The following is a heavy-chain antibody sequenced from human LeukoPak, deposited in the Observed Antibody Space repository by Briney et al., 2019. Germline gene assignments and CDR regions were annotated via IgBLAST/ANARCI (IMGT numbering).Heavy chain of an antibody. V-gene: IGHV3-30*02. J-gene: IGHJ4*02. CDR3: AKDALYSGSYYGGNYFDY. CDR1: GFTFSSYG. D-gene: IGHD1-26*01. CDR2: IRYDGSNK. Sequence: GGSLRLSCAASGFTFSSYGMHWVRQAPGKGLEWVAFIRYDGSNKYYADSVKGRFTISRDNSKNTLYLQMNSLRAEDTAVYYCAKDALYSGSYYGGNYFDYWGQGTLVTVSS.